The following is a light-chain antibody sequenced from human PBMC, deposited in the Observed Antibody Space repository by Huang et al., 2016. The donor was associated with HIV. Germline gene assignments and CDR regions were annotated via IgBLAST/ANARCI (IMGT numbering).Light chain of an antibody. Sequence: AVQLTQFPPSLSASVGDRVTITCRASQDIRTSLAWYQHKPGKAPKLLISAAFNLQSGISSRFSGASAGTYFTLFISSLQPEDAATYYCQQLHDYPITFGRGTRLDMK. J-gene: IGKJ5*01. V-gene: IGKV1D-13*01. CDR3: QQLHDYPIT. CDR1: QDIRTS. CDR2: AAF.